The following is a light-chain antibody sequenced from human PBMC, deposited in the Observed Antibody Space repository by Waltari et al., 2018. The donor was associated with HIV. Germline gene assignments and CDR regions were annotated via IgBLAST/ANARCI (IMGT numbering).Light chain of an antibody. CDR2: KAS. CDR1: QGIDNW. V-gene: IGKV1-5*03. CDR3: QEYNSI. Sequence: IQMTQSPSTLSASVGDRVTITCRASQGIDNWLAWYQQNPGKAPKLLIYKASSLESGVPSRFSGSGFGTEFTLTISSLQPDDFSTYYRQEYNSIFGGGTKVEIK. J-gene: IGKJ4*01.